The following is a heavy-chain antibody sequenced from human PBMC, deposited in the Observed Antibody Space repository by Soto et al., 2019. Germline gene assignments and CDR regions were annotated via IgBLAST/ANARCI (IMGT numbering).Heavy chain of an antibody. CDR1: SGCISSSNW. Sequence: QVQLQESGPGLVKPSGTLSLTCAVSSGCISSSNWWSWVRQPPGKGLEWIGEIYHSGSTNYNPSLKRRVTISVHKSKNQFSLKLSSVPAADTAVYYCARDLTYGDYEDWYFDLWGRGTLVTLSS. D-gene: IGHD4-17*01. CDR3: ARDLTYGDYEDWYFDL. V-gene: IGHV4-4*02. CDR2: IYHSGST. J-gene: IGHJ2*01.